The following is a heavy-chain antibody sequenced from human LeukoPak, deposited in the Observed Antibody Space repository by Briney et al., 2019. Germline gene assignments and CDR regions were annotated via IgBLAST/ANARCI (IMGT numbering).Heavy chain of an antibody. J-gene: IGHJ1*01. CDR1: GGSISSSTYY. CDR2: IYYSGST. D-gene: IGHD6-19*01. CDR3: ARDGYSSGWYAEYFQH. V-gene: IGHV4-39*02. Sequence: SETLSLTCTVSGGSISSSTYYWGWIRQPPGKGLEWIGSIYYSGSTYYNPSLKSRVTMSVDTSKNQFSLKLSSVTAADTAVYYCARDGYSSGWYAEYFQHWGQGTLVTVSS.